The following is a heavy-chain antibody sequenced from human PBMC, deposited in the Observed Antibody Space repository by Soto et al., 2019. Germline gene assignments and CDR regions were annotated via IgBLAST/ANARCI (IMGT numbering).Heavy chain of an antibody. D-gene: IGHD6-19*01. CDR2: IYYSGST. CDR3: ARGGWSRDF. CDR1: GGSMTGHY. Sequence: GSLRLSCTVSGGSMTGHYWSWIRQPPGKRLECIGYIYYSGSTSYNPSLGSRVAISIDSSKNQFSLKLSSVTAADTAVYYCARGGWSRDFWGQGTLVTVSS. V-gene: IGHV4-59*11. J-gene: IGHJ4*02.